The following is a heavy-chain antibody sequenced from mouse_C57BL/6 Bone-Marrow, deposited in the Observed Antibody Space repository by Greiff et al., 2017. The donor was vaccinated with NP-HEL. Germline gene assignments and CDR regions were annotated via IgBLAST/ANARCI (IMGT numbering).Heavy chain of an antibody. V-gene: IGHV1-64*01. D-gene: IGHD2-2*01. J-gene: IGHJ2*01. CDR1: GYTFTSYW. CDR2: IHPNSGST. CDR3: GPSMVTTTRFDY. Sequence: PLHPPFSYLLNPLSSLKLSCKASGYTFTSYWMHWVKQRPGQGLDWIGMIHPNSGSTNYNEKFKSKATLTVDKSSSTAYMQLSSLTSEDSAVYYCGPSMVTTTRFDYWGQGTTLTVSS.